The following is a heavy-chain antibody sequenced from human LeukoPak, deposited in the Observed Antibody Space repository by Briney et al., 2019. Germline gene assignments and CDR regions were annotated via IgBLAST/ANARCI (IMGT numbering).Heavy chain of an antibody. CDR3: AKAPHFIAVAGTNYYFDY. Sequence: GGSLRPSCAASGFTFSSYAMSWVRQAPGKGLEWGSAISGSGGSTYYADSVKGRFTISRDNSKNTLYLQMNSLRAEDTAVYYCAKAPHFIAVAGTNYYFDYWGQGTLVTVSS. V-gene: IGHV3-23*01. J-gene: IGHJ4*02. D-gene: IGHD6-19*01. CDR2: ISGSGGST. CDR1: GFTFSSYA.